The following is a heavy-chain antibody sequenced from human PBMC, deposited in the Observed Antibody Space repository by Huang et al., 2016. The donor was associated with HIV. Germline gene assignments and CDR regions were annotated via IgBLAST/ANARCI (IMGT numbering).Heavy chain of an antibody. V-gene: IGHV3-49*03. CDR3: EGGGWYDENCSYYMDV. CDR2: NRSKAYGPTT. Sequence: MSWFRKAPGKGLEWVGFNRSKAYGPTTEYAASVKGRFTISRDDSRTSVYLQKNSLKSEDTAVYFCEGGGWYDENCSYYMDVWGRGTAVTVTS. J-gene: IGHJ6*03. D-gene: IGHD6-19*01.